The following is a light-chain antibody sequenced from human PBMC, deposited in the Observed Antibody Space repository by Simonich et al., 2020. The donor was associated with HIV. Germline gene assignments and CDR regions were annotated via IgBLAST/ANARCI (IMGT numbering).Light chain of an antibody. CDR3: QQANSVPYT. CDR2: AAS. CDR1: QGISSW. Sequence: IQMTQSPSSVSSSVGDRVTITCRANQGISSWLAWYHQKPGKAPKHLIYAASSLQSGVPSRFSSSGYGTDFTLTISSLQPEDFVTYYCQQANSVPYTFGQGTKLEIK. V-gene: IGKV1-12*02. J-gene: IGKJ2*01.